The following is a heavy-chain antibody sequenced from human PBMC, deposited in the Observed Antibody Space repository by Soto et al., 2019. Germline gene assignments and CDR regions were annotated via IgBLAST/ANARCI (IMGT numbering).Heavy chain of an antibody. D-gene: IGHD3-22*01. V-gene: IGHV4-31*03. Sequence: QVQLQESGPGLVKPSQTLSLTCTVSGGSISSGGHYWSLIRQHPGKGLEWIGYIYYRGSTYYNPSLKSRVTISVDTTKNQFSMKLSSVTAADTAVYYCARLPGYYDSSGYVYWGQGTLVTVSS. J-gene: IGHJ4*02. CDR1: GGSISSGGHY. CDR2: IYYRGST. CDR3: ARLPGYYDSSGYVY.